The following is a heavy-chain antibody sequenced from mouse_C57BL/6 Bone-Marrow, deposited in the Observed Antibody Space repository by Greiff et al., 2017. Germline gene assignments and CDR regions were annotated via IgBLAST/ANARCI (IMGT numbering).Heavy chain of an antibody. CDR1: GYTFTSYW. CDR3: ASTVSFDY. V-gene: IGHV1-50*01. J-gene: IGHJ2*01. CDR2: IDPSDSYT. Sequence: VQLQQPGAELVKPGASVKLSCKASGYTFTSYWMQWVKQRPGQGLEWIGEIDPSDSYTNYNQKFKGKATLTVDTSSSTASMQLSSLTSEDSAVYYCASTVSFDYWGQGTTLTVSS.